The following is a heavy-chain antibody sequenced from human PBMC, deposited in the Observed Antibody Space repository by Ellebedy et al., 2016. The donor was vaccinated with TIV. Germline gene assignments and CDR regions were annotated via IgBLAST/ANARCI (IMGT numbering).Heavy chain of an antibody. CDR1: GFTFGSYW. CDR2: INSDGSST. Sequence: GGSLRLXXAASGFTFGSYWMHWVRQAPGKGLVWVSRINSDGSSTNYADSVKGRFTISRDNAKNTLYLQMNSLRAEETAVYYCTTIHWNFDLWGRGTLVTVSS. J-gene: IGHJ2*01. V-gene: IGHV3-74*01. CDR3: TTIHWNFDL.